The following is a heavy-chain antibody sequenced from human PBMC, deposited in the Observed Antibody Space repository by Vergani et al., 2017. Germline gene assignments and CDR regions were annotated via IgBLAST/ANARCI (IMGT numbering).Heavy chain of an antibody. V-gene: IGHV4-39*01. CDR2: IYHSGGA. J-gene: IGHJ4*02. CDR1: GGSVSNNDYY. Sequence: QLQLQESGPGLVKPSETLSLTCTVSGGSVSNNDYYWGWIRQPPGKGLEWIGNIYHSGGAYYNPSLKGRVTISVDTSKNQFSLEVTSVTAADTSIYFCARTESFILRYFHWALWVQGALVTVSS. D-gene: IGHD3-9*01. CDR3: ARTESFILRYFHWAL.